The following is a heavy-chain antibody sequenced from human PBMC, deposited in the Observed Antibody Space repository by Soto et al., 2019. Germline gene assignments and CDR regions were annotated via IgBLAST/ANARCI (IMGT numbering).Heavy chain of an antibody. CDR2: ISYDGSNK. CDR1: GFTFSSYA. Sequence: QVQLVESGGGVVQPGRSLRLSCAASGFTFSSYAMHWVRQAPGKGLEWVAVISYDGSNKYYADSVKGRFTISRDNSKNTLYLQMNSLRAEDTAAYYCARGHDEVGDFDYWGQGTLVTVSS. J-gene: IGHJ4*02. D-gene: IGHD3-16*01. CDR3: ARGHDEVGDFDY. V-gene: IGHV3-30-3*01.